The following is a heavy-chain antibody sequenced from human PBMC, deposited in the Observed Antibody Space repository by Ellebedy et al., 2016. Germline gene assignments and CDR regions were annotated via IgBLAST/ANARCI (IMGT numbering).Heavy chain of an antibody. CDR2: MNPNSGNT. D-gene: IGHD2-15*01. Sequence: ASVKVSCKASGYTFTSYDINWVRQATGQGLEWMGWMNPNSGNTGYAKNFQGIVTMTRNTSISTAYMELSSLRSEDTAVYYCARGEGYCSGGSCSFDPWGQGTLVTVSS. V-gene: IGHV1-8*01. CDR1: GYTFTSYD. CDR3: ARGEGYCSGGSCSFDP. J-gene: IGHJ5*02.